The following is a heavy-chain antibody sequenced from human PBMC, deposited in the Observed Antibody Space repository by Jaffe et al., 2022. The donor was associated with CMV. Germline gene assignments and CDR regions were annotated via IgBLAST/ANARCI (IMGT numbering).Heavy chain of an antibody. Sequence: QLQLQESGPGLVKPSETLSLTCTVSGGSISSSSYYWGWIRQPPGKGLEWIGSIYYSGSTYYNPSLKSRVTISVDTSKNQFSLKLSSVTAADTAVYYCASSQGSSLLFDYWGQGTLVTVSS. D-gene: IGHD2-15*01. J-gene: IGHJ4*02. V-gene: IGHV4-39*01. CDR3: ASSQGSSLLFDY. CDR2: IYYSGST. CDR1: GGSISSSSYY.